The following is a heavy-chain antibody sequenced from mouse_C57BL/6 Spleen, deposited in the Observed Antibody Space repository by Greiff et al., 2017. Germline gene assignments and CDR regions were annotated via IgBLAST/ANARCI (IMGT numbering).Heavy chain of an antibody. CDR3: ARSAYSNYVGGS. CDR1: GYTFTDYN. Sequence: EVQLQESGPELVKPGASVKLSCKASGYTFTDYNMHWVKQSHGKSLEWIGYINPNNGGTSYNQKFKGKATLTVNNSSSTAYMELRSLTSEDSAVYYCARSAYSNYVGGSWGQGTTLTVST. CDR2: INPNNGGT. J-gene: IGHJ2*01. V-gene: IGHV1-22*01. D-gene: IGHD2-5*01.